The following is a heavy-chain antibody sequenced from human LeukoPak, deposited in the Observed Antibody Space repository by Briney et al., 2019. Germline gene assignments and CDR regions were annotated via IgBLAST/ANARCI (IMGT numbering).Heavy chain of an antibody. CDR1: GFTFSSYA. V-gene: IGHV3-30-3*01. D-gene: IGHD1-26*01. J-gene: IGHJ6*02. CDR3: ARDLRQWELTAGMDV. CDR2: ISYDGSNK. Sequence: GGSLRLSCAASGFTFSSYAMHWVRQAPGKGLEWVAVISYDGSNKYYADSVKGRFTISRDDSKNTLYLQMNSLRAEDTAVYYCARDLRQWELTAGMDVWGQGTTVTVSS.